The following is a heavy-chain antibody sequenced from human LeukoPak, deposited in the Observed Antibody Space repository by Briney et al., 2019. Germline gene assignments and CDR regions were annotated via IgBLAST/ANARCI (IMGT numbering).Heavy chain of an antibody. D-gene: IGHD3-3*01. CDR2: TYYRSKWYN. J-gene: IGHJ5*02. V-gene: IGHV6-1*01. CDR1: GDSVSSNSAA. CDR3: ARDLMVVGNYDFWSGKDNWFDP. Sequence: SQTLSLTCAISGDSVSSNSAAWNWIRQSPSRGLEWLGRTYYRSKWYNDYAVSVKSRITINPDTSKNQFSLQLNSVTPEDTAVYYCARDLMVVGNYDFWSGKDNWFDPWGQGTLVTVSS.